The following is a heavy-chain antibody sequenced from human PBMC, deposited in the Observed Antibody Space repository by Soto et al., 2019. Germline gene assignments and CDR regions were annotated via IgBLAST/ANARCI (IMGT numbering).Heavy chain of an antibody. J-gene: IGHJ4*02. D-gene: IGHD7-27*01. CDR3: ARGPSGDKVDF. CDR2: ISNGGTT. V-gene: IGHV4-30-4*01. Sequence: QVQLQESGPILVKPSQTLSLTCTVSGGSISSVYDCWSWIRQSPDKGLEWIGHISNGGTTYNNPALTTRVTIAVDTSKNQFSLQLRSVTAADTAVYFCARGPSGDKVDFWGQGTLVTVSS. CDR1: GGSISSVYDC.